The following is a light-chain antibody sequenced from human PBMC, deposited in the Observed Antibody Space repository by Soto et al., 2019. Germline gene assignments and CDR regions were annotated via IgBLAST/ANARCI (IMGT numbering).Light chain of an antibody. V-gene: IGLV2-8*01. J-gene: IGLJ2*01. CDR2: EIN. CDR3: SSYAGSNKFVV. Sequence: QSVLAQPPSASGSPGQSVTIVCTGTSSDVGGYNYVSWYQQHPDKAPKLIISEINKRPSGVPDRFSGSKSGNTASLTVSGLQSEDEADYYCSSYAGSNKFVVFGGGTKVTVL. CDR1: SSDVGGYNY.